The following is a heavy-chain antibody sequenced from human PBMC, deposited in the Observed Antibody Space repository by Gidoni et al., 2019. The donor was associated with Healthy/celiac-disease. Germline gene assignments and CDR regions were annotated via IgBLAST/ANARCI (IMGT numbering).Heavy chain of an antibody. D-gene: IGHD1-26*01. V-gene: IGHV4-34*01. CDR3: ARSRGTGADIFDY. CDR1: FSGYS. Sequence: FSGYSWSWIRQPPGKGLEWIGEFNHTGSTNYNPSLKGRVTISVDTSKNQFSLMLSSVTAADTAVYYCARSRGTGADIFDYWGQGTLVAVSA. CDR2: FNHTGST. J-gene: IGHJ4*02.